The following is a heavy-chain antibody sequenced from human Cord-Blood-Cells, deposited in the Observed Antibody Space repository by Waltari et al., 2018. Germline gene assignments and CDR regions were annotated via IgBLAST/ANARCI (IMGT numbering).Heavy chain of an antibody. CDR1: GFTFRGSA. CDR3: TSAQQLVDY. J-gene: IGHJ4*02. CDR2: IRSKANSYAT. D-gene: IGHD6-6*01. V-gene: IGHV3-73*02. Sequence: EVQLVESGGGLVQPGGSLKLSCAALGFTFRGSAMHWVRQASGKGLEWVGRIRSKANSYATAYAASVKGRFTISRDDSKNTAYLQMNSLKTEDTAVYYCTSAQQLVDYWGQGTLVTVSS.